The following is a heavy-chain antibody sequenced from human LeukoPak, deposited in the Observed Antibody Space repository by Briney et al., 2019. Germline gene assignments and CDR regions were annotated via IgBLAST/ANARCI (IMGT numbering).Heavy chain of an antibody. CDR1: GYTFTAYY. D-gene: IGHD2-15*01. J-gene: IGHJ4*02. CDR3: ARDLRVVDRGLGY. V-gene: IGHV1-18*04. Sequence: GASVKVSCKASGYTFTAYYIHWVRQAPGQGLEWMGWISAYNGNTNYAQRLQGRVTMTTDTSTSTAYMELRSLRSDDTAVYYCARDLRVVDRGLGYWGQGTLVTVSS. CDR2: ISAYNGNT.